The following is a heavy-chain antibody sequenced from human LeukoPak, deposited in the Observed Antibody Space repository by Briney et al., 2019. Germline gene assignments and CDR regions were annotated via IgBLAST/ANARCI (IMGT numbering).Heavy chain of an antibody. CDR1: GFSFINYG. CDR3: ARDFSGYCSGGSCDFYYYYYMDV. Sequence: GGSLRLSCAASGFSFINYGMHWVRQAPGKGLEWVTFIRYDKSNTSYADSVKGRFTISRDNSKNTLYLQMTSLRPEDTAVYYCARDFSGYCSGGSCDFYYYYYMDVWGKGTTVTVSS. J-gene: IGHJ6*03. CDR2: IRYDKSNT. V-gene: IGHV3-30*02. D-gene: IGHD2-15*01.